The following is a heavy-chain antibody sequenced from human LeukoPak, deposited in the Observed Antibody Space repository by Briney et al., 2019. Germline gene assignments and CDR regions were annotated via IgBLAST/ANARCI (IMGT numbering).Heavy chain of an antibody. Sequence: SETLSLTCAVYGGSFSGYYWSWIRQPPGKGLEWIGEINHSGSTNYNPSLKSRVTISVDTSKNQFSLKLSSVTAADTAVYYCARDPAAWELSWFDPWGQGTLVTVSS. D-gene: IGHD1-26*01. CDR2: INHSGST. J-gene: IGHJ5*02. CDR3: ARDPAAWELSWFDP. V-gene: IGHV4-34*01. CDR1: GGSFSGYY.